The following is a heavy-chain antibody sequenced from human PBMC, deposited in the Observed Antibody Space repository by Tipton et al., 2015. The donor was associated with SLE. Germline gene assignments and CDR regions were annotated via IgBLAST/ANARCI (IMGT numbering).Heavy chain of an antibody. CDR2: IYYSGST. CDR3: ASLITIFGVVWDY. V-gene: IGHV4-59*12. D-gene: IGHD3-3*01. Sequence: LRLSCTVSGGSISSYYWSWIRQPPGKGLEWIGYIYYSGSTNYNPSLKSRVTISVDTSKNQFSLKLSSVTAADTAVYYCASLITIFGVVWDYWGQGTLVTVSS. J-gene: IGHJ4*02. CDR1: GGSISSYY.